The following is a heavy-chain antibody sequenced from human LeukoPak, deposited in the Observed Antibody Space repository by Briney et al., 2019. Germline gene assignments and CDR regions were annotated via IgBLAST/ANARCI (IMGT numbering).Heavy chain of an antibody. CDR1: GGTFSSYA. V-gene: IGHV1-69*13. CDR3: ASSFNSYGYTPSYYYYDMDV. J-gene: IGHJ6*03. D-gene: IGHD5-18*01. Sequence: SVKVSCKASGGTFSSYAISWVRQAPGQGLEWMGGIIPIFGTANYAQKFQGRVTITADESTSTAYMELSSLRSEDTAVYYCASSFNSYGYTPSYYYYDMDVWGKGTTVTVSS. CDR2: IIPIFGTA.